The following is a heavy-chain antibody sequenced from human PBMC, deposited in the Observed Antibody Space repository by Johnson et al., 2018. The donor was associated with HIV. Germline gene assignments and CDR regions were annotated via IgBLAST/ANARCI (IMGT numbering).Heavy chain of an antibody. CDR2: ISDSGST. V-gene: IGHV3-23*04. CDR3: AKDLLTLDAFDI. CDR1: GFTFSNAW. J-gene: IGHJ3*02. Sequence: VQLVESGGGLVKPGESLRLSCAASGFTFSNAWMHWVRQAPGKGLEWVSAISDSGSTYYADSVKGRFTISRDNSKNTLYLQMNSLRAEDTAVYYCAKDLLTLDAFDIWGQGTMVTVSS.